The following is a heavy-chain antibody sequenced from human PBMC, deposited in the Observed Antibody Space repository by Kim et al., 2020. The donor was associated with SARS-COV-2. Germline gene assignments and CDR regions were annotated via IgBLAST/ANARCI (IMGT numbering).Heavy chain of an antibody. J-gene: IGHJ3*02. CDR2: INSDGSST. D-gene: IGHD1-7*01. V-gene: IGHV3-74*01. CDR3: ARQRNYGYAFDI. Sequence: GGSLRLSCAASGFTFSSYWMHWVRQAQGKGLVWVSRINSDGSSTSYADSVKGRFTISRENAKNTQYLQMNSLRAEDTTVNYCARQRNYGYAFDIWGQGTMVSVSS. CDR1: GFTFSSYW.